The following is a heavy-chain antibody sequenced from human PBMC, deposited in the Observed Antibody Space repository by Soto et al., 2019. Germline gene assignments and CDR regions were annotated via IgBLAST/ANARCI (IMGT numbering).Heavy chain of an antibody. D-gene: IGHD3-10*01. Sequence: EVQLVESGGGLVQPGGSLRLSCAASGFTVSSNYMSWVRQAPGKGLEWVSVIYSGGSTYYADSVKGRVTIARDNSKNTVYLQTNSLRAQDTAVYYCAPVWFGELCLPNYWGQGTLVTVSS. CDR1: GFTVSSNY. V-gene: IGHV3-66*01. J-gene: IGHJ4*02. CDR2: IYSGGST. CDR3: APVWFGELCLPNY.